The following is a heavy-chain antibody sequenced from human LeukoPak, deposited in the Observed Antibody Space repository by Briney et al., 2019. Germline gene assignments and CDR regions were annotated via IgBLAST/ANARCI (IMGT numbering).Heavy chain of an antibody. D-gene: IGHD2-2*01. J-gene: IGHJ4*02. V-gene: IGHV4-31*03. CDR1: GGSISSGGYY. Sequence: SSETLSLTCTVSGGSISSGGYYWSWIRQHPGKGLEWIGYIYYSGSTYYNPSFKSRVTISVDTSKNQFSLKLSSVTAADTAVYYCARETRDIVVVPAGGYYFDYWGQGTLVTVSS. CDR3: ARETRDIVVVPAGGYYFDY. CDR2: IYYSGST.